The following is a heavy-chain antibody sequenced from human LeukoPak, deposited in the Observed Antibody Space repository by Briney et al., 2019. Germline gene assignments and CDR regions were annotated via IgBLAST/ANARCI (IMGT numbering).Heavy chain of an antibody. CDR3: ASGLYSSSWYQGYFDY. D-gene: IGHD6-13*01. V-gene: IGHV1-3*01. Sequence: ASVKVSCKASGYTFTTYAIHWVRQAPGQRLEWMGWINAGNGNTEYSQKFQGRVTITRDTSASTAYMELSSLRSEDTAVYYCASGLYSSSWYQGYFDYWGQGTLVTVSS. J-gene: IGHJ4*02. CDR2: INAGNGNT. CDR1: GYTFTTYA.